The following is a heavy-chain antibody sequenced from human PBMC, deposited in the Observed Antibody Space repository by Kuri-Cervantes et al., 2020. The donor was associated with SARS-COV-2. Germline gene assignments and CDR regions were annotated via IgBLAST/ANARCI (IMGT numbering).Heavy chain of an antibody. CDR2: INHSGST. J-gene: IGHJ4*02. Sequence: GSLRLSCAVYGGSFSGYYWSWIRQPPGKGLEWNGEINHSGSTNYNPSFKSRVTISVDTSKNQLSLKLSSVTAADTAVYYCARAAPDIVVVPAAKYFDYWGQGTLVTVSS. D-gene: IGHD2-2*01. CDR3: ARAAPDIVVVPAAKYFDY. CDR1: GGSFSGYY. V-gene: IGHV4-34*01.